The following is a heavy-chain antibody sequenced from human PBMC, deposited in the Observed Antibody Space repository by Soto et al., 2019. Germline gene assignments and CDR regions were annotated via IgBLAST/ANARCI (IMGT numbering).Heavy chain of an antibody. CDR1: GFSFSSYA. Sequence: EVQLLESGGGLVQPGGSLRLSCAASGFSFSSYAMSWVRQAPGKGLEWVSGISDSGRSTYYTDSVKGRFTISRDNSKNTLYLQMNSLRAEDTAVYYCAKDKYDNGWFGLLGNWGQGTLVTVSS. CDR2: ISDSGRST. J-gene: IGHJ4*02. D-gene: IGHD3-10*01. CDR3: AKDKYDNGWFGLLGN. V-gene: IGHV3-23*01.